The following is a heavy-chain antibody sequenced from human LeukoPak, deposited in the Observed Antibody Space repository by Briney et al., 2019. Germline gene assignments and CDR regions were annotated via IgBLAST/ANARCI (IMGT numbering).Heavy chain of an antibody. Sequence: PGGSLRLSCAASGFTFSSYAMSWVRQAPGKGLEWVSAISGSGGSTYYADSVKGRFTISRDNSKNTLYLQMNSLRAEDTAVYYCAKDPRGPGYSSGWYWGNYYYGMDVWGQGTTVTVSS. CDR3: AKDPRGPGYSSGWYWGNYYYGMDV. J-gene: IGHJ6*02. CDR2: ISGSGGST. V-gene: IGHV3-23*01. D-gene: IGHD6-19*01. CDR1: GFTFSSYA.